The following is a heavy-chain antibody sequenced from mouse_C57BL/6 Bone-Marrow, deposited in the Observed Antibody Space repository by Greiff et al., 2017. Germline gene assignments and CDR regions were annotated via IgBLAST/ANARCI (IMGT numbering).Heavy chain of an antibody. D-gene: IGHD1-1*01. Sequence: QVQLKQPGAELVKPGASVKLSCKASGYTFTSYWMHWVKQRPGQGLEWIGMIHPNSGSTNYNEKFKSKATLTVDKSSSTAYMQLSSLTSEDSAVYYCATEFITTVVAPYYYAMDYWGQGTSVTVSS. CDR3: ATEFITTVVAPYYYAMDY. V-gene: IGHV1-64*01. CDR1: GYTFTSYW. J-gene: IGHJ4*01. CDR2: IHPNSGST.